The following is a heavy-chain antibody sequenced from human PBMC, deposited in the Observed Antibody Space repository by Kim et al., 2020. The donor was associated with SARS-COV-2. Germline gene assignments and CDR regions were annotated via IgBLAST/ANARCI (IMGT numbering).Heavy chain of an antibody. CDR2: INTNSGNP. D-gene: IGHD6-6*01. CDR1: GYTFTSYA. J-gene: IGHJ4*02. V-gene: IGHV7-4-1*02. Sequence: ASVKVSCKASGYTFTSYAMNWVRQAPGQGLEWMGWINTNSGNPTYAQGFTGRFVFSLDTSVSTAYLQISSLKAEDTAVYYCARDWGVGQLVSVDYWGQGTLFTVSS. CDR3: ARDWGVGQLVSVDY.